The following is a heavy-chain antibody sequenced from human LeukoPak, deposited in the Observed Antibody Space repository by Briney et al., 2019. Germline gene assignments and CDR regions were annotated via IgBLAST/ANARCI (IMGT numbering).Heavy chain of an antibody. D-gene: IGHD3-10*01. V-gene: IGHV3-21*01. Sequence: GGSLRLSCAASGFTFSNAWMSWVRQAPGKGLEWVSSISSSSSGIYYADSMKGRFTISRDNAKSSLYLQMNSLRAEDTAVYYCARFGELFTDDFYYGMDVWGQGTTVTVSS. CDR3: ARFGELFTDDFYYGMDV. J-gene: IGHJ6*02. CDR2: ISSSSSGI. CDR1: GFTFSNAW.